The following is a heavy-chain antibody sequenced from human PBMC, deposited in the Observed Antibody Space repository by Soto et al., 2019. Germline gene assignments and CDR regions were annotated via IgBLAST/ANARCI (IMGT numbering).Heavy chain of an antibody. J-gene: IGHJ6*02. CDR2: ISGSGGST. D-gene: IGHD3-3*01. V-gene: IGHV3-23*01. Sequence: VGSLRLSCAASGFTFSSYAMSWVRQAPGKGLEWVSAISGSGGSTYYADSVKGRFTISRDNSKNTLYLQMNSLRAEDTAVYYCAKDLGIYDFWSGRLYGMDVWGQGTTVTVSS. CDR3: AKDLGIYDFWSGRLYGMDV. CDR1: GFTFSSYA.